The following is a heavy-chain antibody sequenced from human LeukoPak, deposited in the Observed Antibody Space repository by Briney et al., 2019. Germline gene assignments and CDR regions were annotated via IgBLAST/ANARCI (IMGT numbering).Heavy chain of an antibody. D-gene: IGHD1-26*01. CDR2: TSGSGGST. V-gene: IGHV3-23*01. CDR1: GFTFSSYA. Sequence: GGSLRLSCAASGFTFSSYAMSWVRQAPGKGLEWVSATSGSGGSTYYADSVKGRFTISRDNSKNTLYLQMNSLRAEDTAVYYCANGREDYYGMDVWGQGTTVTVSS. J-gene: IGHJ6*02. CDR3: ANGREDYYGMDV.